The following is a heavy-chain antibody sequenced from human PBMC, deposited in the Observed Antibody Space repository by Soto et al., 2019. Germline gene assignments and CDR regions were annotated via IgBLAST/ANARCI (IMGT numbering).Heavy chain of an antibody. CDR3: AKDLRVIAVAPRGAFDI. CDR1: GFTFSSYG. Sequence: GGSLRLSCAASGFTFSSYGMHWVRQAPGKGLEWVAVTSYDGSNKYYADSVKGRFTISRDNSKNTLYLQMNSLRAEDTAVYYCAKDLRVIAVAPRGAFDIWGQGTMVTVS. CDR2: TSYDGSNK. D-gene: IGHD6-19*01. J-gene: IGHJ3*02. V-gene: IGHV3-30*18.